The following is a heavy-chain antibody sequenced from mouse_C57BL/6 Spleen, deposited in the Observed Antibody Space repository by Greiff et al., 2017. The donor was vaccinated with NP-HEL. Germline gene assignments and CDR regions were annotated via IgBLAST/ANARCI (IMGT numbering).Heavy chain of an antibody. CDR1: GFTFSNYW. Sequence: EVKVEESGGGLVQPGGSMKLSCVASGFTFSNYWMNWVRQSPEKGLEWVAQIRLKSDNYATHYAESVKGRFTISIDDSKSSVYLQMNNLRAEDTGIYYCTDHFFDYWGQGTTLTVSS. CDR3: TDHFFDY. V-gene: IGHV6-3*01. J-gene: IGHJ2*01. CDR2: IRLKSDNYAT.